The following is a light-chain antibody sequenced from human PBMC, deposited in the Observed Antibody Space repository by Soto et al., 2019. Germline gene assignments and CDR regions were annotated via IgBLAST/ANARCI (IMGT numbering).Light chain of an antibody. CDR3: QQYYIWPLT. V-gene: IGKV3D-15*01. CDR1: QSISSN. CDR2: GAS. J-gene: IGKJ4*01. Sequence: ETVMTQSPAALSVSPGERATLSCRASQSISSNLAWYQQKPGQAPRLLIYGASTRATGIPARFSGSGSGTEFTLTISSLQSEDFAVYYCQQYYIWPLTFGGGTKMEIK.